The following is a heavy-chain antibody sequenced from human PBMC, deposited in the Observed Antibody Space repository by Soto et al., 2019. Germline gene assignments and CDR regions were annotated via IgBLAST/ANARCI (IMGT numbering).Heavy chain of an antibody. D-gene: IGHD3-22*01. Sequence: RLSCASSCFSLSNYTNSWVRQGPGKGLEWVSRIRCSGGGTSYADSVQGRFTLYRDNSKYTLYLQMNSLRVDDTAVYYGAVTWRGVGLYYWVYYRGQRTL. V-gene: IGHV3-23*01. CDR2: IRCSGGGT. J-gene: IGHJ4*01. CDR3: AVTWRGVGLYYWVYY. CDR1: CFSLSNYT.